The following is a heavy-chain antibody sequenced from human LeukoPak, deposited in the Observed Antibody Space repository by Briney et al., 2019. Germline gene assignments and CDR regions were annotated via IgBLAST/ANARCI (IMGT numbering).Heavy chain of an antibody. J-gene: IGHJ4*02. V-gene: IGHV3-23*01. CDR2: MSGSGGRT. CDR1: GFAFNTYA. D-gene: IGHD2-15*01. CDR3: AKWGCSGGSCYPFDY. Sequence: GGSLRLSCAASGFAFNTYAMSWVRQAPGKGLEWVSAMSGSGGRTYYADSVKGRFTISRDNSKNTLYLQMNSLRAEDTAVYYCAKWGCSGGSCYPFDYWGQGTLVTVSS.